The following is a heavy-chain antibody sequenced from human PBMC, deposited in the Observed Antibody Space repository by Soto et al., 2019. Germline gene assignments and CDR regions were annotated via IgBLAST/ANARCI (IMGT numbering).Heavy chain of an antibody. J-gene: IGHJ5*02. D-gene: IGHD2-15*01. CDR3: ARGGASSKWFAP. Sequence: SETLSLTCTVSGGSITSGGSFWSWIRQQPGKGPEWIAFIGYSGATSYNPSLASRVTISADTYKSQFSLNLRSVTAAETAVYYCARGGASSKWFAPWGQGTLVTVSS. V-gene: IGHV4-31*03. CDR2: IGYSGAT. CDR1: GGSITSGGSF.